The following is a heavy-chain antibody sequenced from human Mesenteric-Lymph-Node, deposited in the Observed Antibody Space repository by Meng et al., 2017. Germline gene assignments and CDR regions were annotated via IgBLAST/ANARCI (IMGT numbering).Heavy chain of an antibody. CDR3: ARHEYCSSSRCYNDAFDI. D-gene: IGHD2-2*02. CDR2: IKSAGTTI. V-gene: IGHV3-11*04. J-gene: IGHJ3*02. CDR1: GFTFSDYY. Sequence: GESLKISCEASGFTFSDYYMSWIRQAPGKGLEWVSYIKSAGTTIYYADSAEGRFTTSRDNAKNSLYLQMNSLRAEDTAVYYCARHEYCSSSRCYNDAFDIWGQGTVVTVSS.